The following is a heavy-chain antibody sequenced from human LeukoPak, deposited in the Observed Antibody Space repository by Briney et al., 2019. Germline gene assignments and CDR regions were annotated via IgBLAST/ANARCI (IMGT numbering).Heavy chain of an antibody. CDR2: INWNGGST. J-gene: IGHJ6*03. Sequence: GGSLRLSCAASGFTFDDYGMSWVRQAPGKGLEWVSGINWNGGSTGYADSVKGRFTISRDNAKNSLYLQMNSLRAEDTALYYCARNNWSDYYYYMDVWGKGTTVTVSS. CDR3: ARNNWSDYYYYMDV. D-gene: IGHD1-20*01. CDR1: GFTFDDYG. V-gene: IGHV3-20*04.